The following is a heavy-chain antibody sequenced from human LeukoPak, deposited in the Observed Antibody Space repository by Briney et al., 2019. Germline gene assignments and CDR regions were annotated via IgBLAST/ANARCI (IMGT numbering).Heavy chain of an antibody. J-gene: IGHJ4*02. V-gene: IGHV4-30-4*08. CDR3: ASWYYYGSGQRGLDY. Sequence: SQTLSLTCTVSGGSISSGDYYWSWIRQPPGKGLEWIGYIYYGGSTYYNPSLKSRITISVDTSKNQFSLKLSSVTAADTAVYYCASWYYYGSGQRGLDYWGQGTLVTVSS. CDR1: GGSISSGDYY. D-gene: IGHD3-10*01. CDR2: IYYGGST.